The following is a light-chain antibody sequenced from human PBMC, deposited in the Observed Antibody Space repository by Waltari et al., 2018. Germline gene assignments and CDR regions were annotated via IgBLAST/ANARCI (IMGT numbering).Light chain of an antibody. CDR1: SSNIGAGYD. Sequence: QSVLTQPPSVSGAPGQRITISCAGSSSNIGAGYDVHWYQQLPGTAPKLLLYGNTTRPSGVPDRISGSKAGTSASLAITVLQADDEADYYCQSYDSSLRGFVFGTGTEVTIL. V-gene: IGLV1-40*01. J-gene: IGLJ1*01. CDR2: GNT. CDR3: QSYDSSLRGFV.